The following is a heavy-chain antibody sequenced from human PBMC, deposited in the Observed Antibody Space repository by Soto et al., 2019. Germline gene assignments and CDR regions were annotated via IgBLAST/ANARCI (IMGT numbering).Heavy chain of an antibody. CDR3: ARDKVFAAAGTIDY. CDR1: GCTVSSKY. V-gene: IGHV3-66*01. J-gene: IGHJ4*02. D-gene: IGHD6-13*01. CDR2: IYSGGST. Sequence: GGSLRLSCAASGCTVSSKYMSWVRQAPGKGLEWVSVIYSGGSTYYADSVKGRFTISRDNSKNTLYLQMNSLRAEDTAVYYCARDKVFAAAGTIDYWGQGTLVTVSS.